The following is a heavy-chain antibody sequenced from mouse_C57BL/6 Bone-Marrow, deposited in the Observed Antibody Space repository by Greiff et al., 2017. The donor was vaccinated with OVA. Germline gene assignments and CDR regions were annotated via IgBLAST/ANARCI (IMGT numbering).Heavy chain of an antibody. CDR2: INPSSGYT. Sequence: QVQLQQSGAELARPGASVKMSCKASGYTFTSYTMHWVNQRPGQGLEWIGYINPSSGYTKYNQKFKDKATLTADKSSSTAYMQLSSLTSEDSAVYYCAYSNCWFAYWGQGTLVTVSA. CDR1: GYTFTSYT. CDR3: AYSNCWFAY. D-gene: IGHD2-5*01. V-gene: IGHV1-4*01. J-gene: IGHJ3*01.